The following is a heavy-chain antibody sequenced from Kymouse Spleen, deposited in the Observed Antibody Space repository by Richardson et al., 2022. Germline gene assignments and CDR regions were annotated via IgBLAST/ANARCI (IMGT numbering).Heavy chain of an antibody. J-gene: IGHJ6*02. D-gene: IGHD6-13*01. CDR2: ISWNSGSI. V-gene: IGHV3-9*01. CDR1: GFTFDDYA. Sequence: EVQLVESGGGLVQPGRSLRLSCAASGFTFDDYAMHWVRQAPGKGLEWVSGISWNSGSIGYADSVKGRFTISRDNAKNSLYLQMNSLRAEDTALYYCAKDMKAAAGKDGYYYYGMDVWGQGTTVTVSS. CDR3: AKDMKAAAGKDGYYYYGMDV.